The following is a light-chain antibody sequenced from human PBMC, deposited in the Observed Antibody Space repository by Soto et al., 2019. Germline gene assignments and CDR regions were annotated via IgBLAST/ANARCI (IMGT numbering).Light chain of an antibody. Sequence: EIVLTQSPATLSLSPGERATLSCRASQSVSSYLAWYQQKPGQAPRLLIYDASNRATGIPARFSGSGPGTDSTLTISSLEPEDFAVYYCQQRSNWHPYTFGQGTKLEIK. J-gene: IGKJ2*01. V-gene: IGKV3D-11*02. CDR3: QQRSNWHPYT. CDR1: QSVSSY. CDR2: DAS.